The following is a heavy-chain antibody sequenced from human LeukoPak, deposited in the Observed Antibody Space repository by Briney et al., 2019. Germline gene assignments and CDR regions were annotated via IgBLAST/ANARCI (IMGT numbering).Heavy chain of an antibody. V-gene: IGHV3-30*07. CDR1: GFTFSTHS. Sequence: GGSLRLSCAASGFTFSTHSMHWVRQAPGKGLEWVAVISFDGSDRFYGDSVRGRFTISRDNSQNTLYLQMNSLRAEDTAVYYCARNFDYWGQGTLVTVSS. J-gene: IGHJ4*02. CDR3: ARNFDY. CDR2: ISFDGSDR.